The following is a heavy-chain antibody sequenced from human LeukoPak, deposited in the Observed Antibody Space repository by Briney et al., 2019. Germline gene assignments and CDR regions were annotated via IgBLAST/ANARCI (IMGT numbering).Heavy chain of an antibody. D-gene: IGHD6-19*01. J-gene: IGHJ6*02. CDR3: ARDQWLAYYYHGMDV. CDR2: ITNNGSTI. CDR1: GFTFSTYA. Sequence: PGGSLGLSCAASGFTFSTYAMNWVRQAPGKGLEWVSYITNNGSTIYYADSVKGRFTISRDKAENSLYLQMNSLRAEDTAIYYCARDQWLAYYYHGMDVWGQGTTVTVSS. V-gene: IGHV3-48*03.